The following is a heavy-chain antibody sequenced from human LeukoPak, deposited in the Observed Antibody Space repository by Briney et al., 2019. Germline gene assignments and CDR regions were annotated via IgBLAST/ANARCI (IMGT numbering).Heavy chain of an antibody. V-gene: IGHV3-74*01. CDR1: AFTFSSYW. CDR3: ARGAGGYSYG. Sequence: GGSLRLSCAASAFTFSSYWMHWVRQAPGKGLVWVSRISSDGSSTSYADSVKGRFTISRDNAKNTLYLQVNSLRAEDTAVYYCARGAGGYSYGWGQGTLVTVSS. CDR2: ISSDGSST. J-gene: IGHJ4*02. D-gene: IGHD5-18*01.